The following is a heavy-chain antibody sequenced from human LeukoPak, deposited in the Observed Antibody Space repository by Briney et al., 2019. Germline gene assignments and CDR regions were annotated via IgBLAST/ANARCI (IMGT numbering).Heavy chain of an antibody. CDR3: ARAREAAAGTGANWFDS. V-gene: IGHV1-46*01. CDR2: INPSGGST. D-gene: IGHD6-13*01. J-gene: IGHJ5*01. Sequence: ASVKVSCKASGYTFTSYYMHWVRQAPGQGLEWMGIINPSGGSTSYAQKFQGRVTMTRDMSTSTVYMELSSLRSEDTAVYYCARAREAAAGTGANWFDSWGQGTLVTVSS. CDR1: GYTFTSYY.